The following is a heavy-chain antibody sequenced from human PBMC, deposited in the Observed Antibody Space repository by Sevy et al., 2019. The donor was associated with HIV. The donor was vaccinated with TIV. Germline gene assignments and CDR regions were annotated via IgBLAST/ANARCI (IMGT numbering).Heavy chain of an antibody. Sequence: GGSLRLSCAVSGFSFDSYGMTWVRQAPGKGLEWVSAISGSGTRTYYADSVKGRFIISRDNSKNTLDLQMNSLRAEETASYFCAKGGGGHYDPDEIAYYFYYYNMDVWGKGTTVTVSS. V-gene: IGHV3-23*01. J-gene: IGHJ6*03. CDR3: AKGGGGHYDPDEIAYYFYYYNMDV. CDR2: ISGSGTRT. CDR1: GFSFDSYG. D-gene: IGHD3-22*01.